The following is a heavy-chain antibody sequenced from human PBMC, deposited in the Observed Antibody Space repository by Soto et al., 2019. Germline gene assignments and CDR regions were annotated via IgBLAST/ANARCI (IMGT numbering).Heavy chain of an antibody. Sequence: GGSLILSCAASGFTFISYGMHWVRQAPGKGLEWVAVISYDGSNKYYADSVKGRFTISRDNSKNTLYLQMNSLRAEDTAVYYCAKVGDWNYGLGGFDYWGQGTLVTVSS. V-gene: IGHV3-30*18. CDR2: ISYDGSNK. CDR1: GFTFISYG. J-gene: IGHJ4*02. CDR3: AKVGDWNYGLGGFDY. D-gene: IGHD1-7*01.